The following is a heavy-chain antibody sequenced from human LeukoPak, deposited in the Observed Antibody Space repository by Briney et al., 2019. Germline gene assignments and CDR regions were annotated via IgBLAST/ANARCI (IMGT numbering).Heavy chain of an antibody. CDR3: ARGLAVVPAGVPDY. CDR1: GFTFGTYW. CDR2: VNTDGSGT. D-gene: IGHD2-2*01. J-gene: IGHJ4*02. V-gene: IGHV3-74*01. Sequence: GGSLRLSCAASGFTFGTYWMYWVRQTPGKGLVWVARVNTDGSGTTYADSVKGRFTISRDNAKNTLYLQMNSLRDEDTTVYFCARGLAVVPAGVPDYWGQGTLVTVSS.